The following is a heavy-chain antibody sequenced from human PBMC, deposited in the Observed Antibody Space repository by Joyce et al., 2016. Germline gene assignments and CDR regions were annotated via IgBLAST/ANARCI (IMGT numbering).Heavy chain of an antibody. J-gene: IGHJ5*02. CDR3: TRGSGTGWFDP. CDR1: GFSFRYFG. D-gene: IGHD6-13*01. CDR2: INEDGSEK. V-gene: IGHV3-7*03. Sequence: EVYPVESGGGLVQPGGALRLSCAASGFSFRYFGMGCVRQAPRKGLEWVAQINEDGSEKSYMDSLRGRFTITRGNAKNSVDLQINRLRVEDTAVYYCTRGSGTGWFDPWGQGTLVTVSS.